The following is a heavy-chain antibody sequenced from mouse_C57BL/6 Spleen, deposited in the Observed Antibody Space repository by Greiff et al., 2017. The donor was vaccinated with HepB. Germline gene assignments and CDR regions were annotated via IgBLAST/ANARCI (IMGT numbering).Heavy chain of an antibody. Sequence: EVMLVESGGGLVKPGGSLKLSCAASGFTFSSYAMSWVRHTPEKRLEWVATISDGGSYTYYPDNVKGRFTISRDNAKNNLYLQMSHLKSEDTAMYYCAREGYGSSPFAYWGQGTLVTVSA. D-gene: IGHD1-1*01. V-gene: IGHV5-4*01. CDR2: ISDGGSYT. J-gene: IGHJ3*01. CDR3: AREGYGSSPFAY. CDR1: GFTFSSYA.